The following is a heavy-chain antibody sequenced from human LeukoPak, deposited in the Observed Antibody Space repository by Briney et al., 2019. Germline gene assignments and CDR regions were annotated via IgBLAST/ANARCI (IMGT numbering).Heavy chain of an antibody. V-gene: IGHV4-38-2*02. CDR1: GYSISSGYY. Sequence: SETLSLTCTVSGYSISSGYYWGWIRQPPGKGLEWIGSIYHSGSTYYNPSLKSRVTISVDRSKNQFSLKLSSVTAADTAVYYCARERIFREPSPRRDPAVQRGGPFDPWGQGTLVTVSS. CDR2: IYHSGST. D-gene: IGHD2-2*01. CDR3: ARERIFREPSPRRDPAVQRGGPFDP. J-gene: IGHJ5*02.